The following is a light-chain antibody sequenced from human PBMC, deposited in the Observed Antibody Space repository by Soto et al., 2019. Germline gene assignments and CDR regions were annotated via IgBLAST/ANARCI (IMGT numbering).Light chain of an antibody. Sequence: QSALTQPASVSGSPGQSITISCTGTRRHVGGYNYVSWYQQYPGKSPKLLIYEVTHRPSGVSNRFSGSKSGNTASLTISGLQAEDEADYYCSSYTISTALPLVFGTGTQVTLL. V-gene: IGLV2-14*01. CDR1: RRHVGGYNY. J-gene: IGLJ1*01. CDR3: SSYTISTALPLV. CDR2: EVT.